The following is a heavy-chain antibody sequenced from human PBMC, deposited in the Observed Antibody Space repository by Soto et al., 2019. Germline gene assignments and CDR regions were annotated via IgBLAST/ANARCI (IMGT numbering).Heavy chain of an antibody. Sequence: ASVKVSCKTSGYTFTRNGISWVRQAPGQGLEWMGWISPKSGNIKYAQKLQGRVIMTTDTSTSTAYMELRSMRSDDTAVYYCVKDRDSNSWPSRDVWGPGTTVTVSS. CDR3: VKDRDSNSWPSRDV. V-gene: IGHV1-18*01. CDR2: ISPKSGNI. CDR1: GYTFTRNG. D-gene: IGHD3-22*01. J-gene: IGHJ6*02.